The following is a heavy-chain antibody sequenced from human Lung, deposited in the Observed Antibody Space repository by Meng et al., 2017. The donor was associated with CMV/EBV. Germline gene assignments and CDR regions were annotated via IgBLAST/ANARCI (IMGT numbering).Heavy chain of an antibody. CDR3: AKTFYGSSWYDGYYFDY. Sequence: GEXXKISCAASGFTFRTYPMSWVRQAPGKGLEWVSTISNSGGYSTYYADSVEGRFTISRDNSKNTLYLQMNSLRVDDTAVYYCAKTFYGSSWYDGYYFDYWGQGXLVTVSS. V-gene: IGHV3-23*01. D-gene: IGHD6-13*01. CDR1: GFTFRTYP. CDR2: ISNSGGYST. J-gene: IGHJ4*02.